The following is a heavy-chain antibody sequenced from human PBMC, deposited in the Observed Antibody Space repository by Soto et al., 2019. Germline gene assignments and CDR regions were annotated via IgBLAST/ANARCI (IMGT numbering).Heavy chain of an antibody. CDR2: LNAGNGNT. V-gene: IGHV1-3*01. CDR1: GYTYPNYA. D-gene: IGHD2-2*01. Sequence: GASVKVSRKATGYTYPNYALHWVRQAPGQRPKWMGRLNAGNGNTNYSQKLHGRVTINRDTSASTADMELSSLRSEDTAVYFCARGACSGTSCNSQEDYYAMDVWGQGTMVTVSS. J-gene: IGHJ6*02. CDR3: ARGACSGTSCNSQEDYYAMDV.